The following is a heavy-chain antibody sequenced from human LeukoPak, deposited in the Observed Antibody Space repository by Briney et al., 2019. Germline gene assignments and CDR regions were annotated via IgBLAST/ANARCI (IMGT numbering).Heavy chain of an antibody. CDR1: GYTFTGYY. CDR2: INPNSGGT. D-gene: IGHD3-10*01. J-gene: IGHJ4*02. Sequence: WASVKVSCKASGYTFTGYYMHWVRQAPGQGLEWMGWINPNSGGTNYAQKFQGRVTMTRDTSISTAYMELSRLRSDDTAVYYCARVYGSGIGFDYWGQGTLVTVSS. CDR3: ARVYGSGIGFDY. V-gene: IGHV1-2*02.